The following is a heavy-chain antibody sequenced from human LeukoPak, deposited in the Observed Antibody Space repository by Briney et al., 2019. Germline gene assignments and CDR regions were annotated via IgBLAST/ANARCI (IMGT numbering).Heavy chain of an antibody. D-gene: IGHD6-13*01. V-gene: IGHV4-38-2*02. CDR1: GYSTSNGFY. Sequence: PSEILSLTCTVSGYSTSNGFYWGWIRQPPGKGLEWFGSIYHSGNTYYNPSLKSRVTISVDKSKNQFSLKLRSVTAADTAVYYCARDPRIAAASYFDFWGQGNQVTVSS. CDR2: IYHSGNT. CDR3: ARDPRIAAASYFDF. J-gene: IGHJ4*02.